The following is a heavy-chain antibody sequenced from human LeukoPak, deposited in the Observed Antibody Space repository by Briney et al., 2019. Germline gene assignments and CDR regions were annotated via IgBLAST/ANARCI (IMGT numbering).Heavy chain of an antibody. Sequence: SETLSLTCTVSGYSISSGYYWGWIRQPPGKGLEWIGSIYHSGSTYYNPSLKSRVTISVDTSKNQFSLKLSSVTAADTAVYYCGGYSYGFLPDYWGQGTLVTVSS. D-gene: IGHD5-18*01. CDR3: GGYSYGFLPDY. J-gene: IGHJ4*02. CDR1: GYSISSGYY. CDR2: IYHSGST. V-gene: IGHV4-38-2*02.